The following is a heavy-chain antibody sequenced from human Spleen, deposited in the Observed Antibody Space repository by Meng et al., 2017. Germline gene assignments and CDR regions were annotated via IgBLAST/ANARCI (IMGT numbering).Heavy chain of an antibody. Sequence: GSLRLSCTVSGDSISSYFWSWIRQPPGKGPEWIAYISSSGSTNYNPSLKSRVTISLDTSKNQLSLKLSSVTAADTAVYYCVRHYGSGTYPLDYWGQGTLVTVSS. CDR2: ISSSGST. J-gene: IGHJ4*02. D-gene: IGHD3-10*01. V-gene: IGHV4-59*01. CDR3: VRHYGSGTYPLDY. CDR1: GDSISSYF.